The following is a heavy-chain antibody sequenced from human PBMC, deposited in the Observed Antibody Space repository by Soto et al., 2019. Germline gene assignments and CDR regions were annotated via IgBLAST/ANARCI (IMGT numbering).Heavy chain of an antibody. CDR2: IYYSGST. V-gene: IGHV4-30-4*01. Sequence: SETLSLTCTVSGGSISSGDYYWSWIRQPPGKGLEWIGYIYYSGSTYYNPSLKSRVTISVDTSKNQFSLKLSPVTAADTAVYYCASYDSSGYYYDDYWGQGTLVTVSS. J-gene: IGHJ4*02. D-gene: IGHD3-22*01. CDR3: ASYDSSGYYYDDY. CDR1: GGSISSGDYY.